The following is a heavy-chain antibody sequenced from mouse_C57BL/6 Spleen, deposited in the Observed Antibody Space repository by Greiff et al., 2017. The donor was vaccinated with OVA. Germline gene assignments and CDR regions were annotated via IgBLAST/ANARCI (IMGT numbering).Heavy chain of an antibody. J-gene: IGHJ3*01. CDR3: ARMGDSAWLAY. CDR2: IYPRSGNT. V-gene: IGHV1-81*01. Sequence: VQLQQSGAELARPGASVKLSCKASGYTFTSYGISWVKQRTGQGLEWIGEIYPRSGNTYYNEKFKGKATLTADKSSSTAYMELRSLTSEDSAVYFCARMGDSAWLAYWGQGTLVTVAA. D-gene: IGHD2-13*01. CDR1: GYTFTSYG.